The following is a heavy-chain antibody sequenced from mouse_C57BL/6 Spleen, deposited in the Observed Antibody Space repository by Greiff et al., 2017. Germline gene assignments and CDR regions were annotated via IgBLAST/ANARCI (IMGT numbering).Heavy chain of an antibody. Sequence: VQLQQPGTELVKPGASVKLSCKASGYTFTSYWLHWVKLRPGQGLEWIGNINPSNGGTYYNEKFKCKATLTVDKSSSPAYMQLSSLTSEDSAVYYGARWDDCYYYYAMGYWGQGTSVTVSS. CDR2: INPSNGGT. CDR3: ARWDDCYYYYAMGY. V-gene: IGHV1-53*01. J-gene: IGHJ4*01. CDR1: GYTFTSYW. D-gene: IGHD2-3*01.